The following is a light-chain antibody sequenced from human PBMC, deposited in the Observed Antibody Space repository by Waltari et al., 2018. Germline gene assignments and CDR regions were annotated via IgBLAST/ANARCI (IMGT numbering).Light chain of an antibody. J-gene: IGLJ2*01. Sequence: QLMVTQSPSASASLGASVKLTCTLSSGHDSYAIAWHQQQPEKGPRFLMKVNSDGSHTKEDGIPDRFSGSSSGAERYLSISSLQSEDEADYYCQTWGTGPVFGGGTKLTVL. CDR1: SGHDSYA. V-gene: IGLV4-69*01. CDR3: QTWGTGPV. CDR2: VNSDGSH.